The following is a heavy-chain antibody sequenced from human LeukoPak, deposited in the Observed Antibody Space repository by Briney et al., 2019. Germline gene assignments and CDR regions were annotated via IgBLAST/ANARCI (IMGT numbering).Heavy chain of an antibody. CDR3: TRDRYSYGVDY. Sequence: SETLSLTCTVSGGSISSYYWSWIRQPPGKGLGWIGYIYYSGSTKYNPSLKSRVTISVDTSTNQFSLKLSSVTAADTYVYYCTRDRYSYGVDYWGQGTVVTVSS. V-gene: IGHV4-59*01. J-gene: IGHJ4*02. D-gene: IGHD5-18*01. CDR1: GGSISSYY. CDR2: IYYSGST.